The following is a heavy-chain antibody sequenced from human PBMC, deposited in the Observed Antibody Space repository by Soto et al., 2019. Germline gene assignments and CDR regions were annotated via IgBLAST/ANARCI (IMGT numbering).Heavy chain of an antibody. CDR1: GYTFTSFG. Sequence: QVQLVQSGAEVKKPGASVXVSCXASGYTFTSFGISWXRQXXXQXXEWMGWISAYNGNTNYAQKLQGRVTMTTDTSTSTAYMELRSLRSDDTAVYYCAXXXXXGDYDFDYWGQGTLVTVSS. V-gene: IGHV1-18*01. J-gene: IGHJ4*02. CDR3: AXXXXXGDYDFDY. CDR2: ISAYNGNT. D-gene: IGHD4-17*01.